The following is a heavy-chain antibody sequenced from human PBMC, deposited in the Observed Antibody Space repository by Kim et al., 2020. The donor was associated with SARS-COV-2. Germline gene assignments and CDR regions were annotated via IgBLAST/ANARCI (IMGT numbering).Heavy chain of an antibody. CDR1: GFAFSRYS. CDR2: ISGSGAYI. Sequence: GGSLRLSCAASGFAFSRYSFHWVRQRPGKGLEWVSSISGSGAYIFAADSLKGRFTISRDNAKNSLFLQMNSLRAEDTAVYYCARASLGDRSSRYFFDFWGQGALVTVSS. CDR3: ARASLGDRSSRYFFDF. D-gene: IGHD2-2*01. J-gene: IGHJ4*02. V-gene: IGHV3-21*01.